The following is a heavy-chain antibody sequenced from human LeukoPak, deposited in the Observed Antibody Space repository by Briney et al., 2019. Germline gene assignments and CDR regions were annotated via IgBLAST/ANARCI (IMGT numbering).Heavy chain of an antibody. CDR3: ARGGRNGGGWPYFDY. V-gene: IGHV4-59*01. CDR2: IHYSEST. J-gene: IGHJ4*02. CDR1: RGSIRGYY. Sequence: SETLSLTCTVSRGSIRGYYWNWIRQPPGKGLEWIGYIHYSESTNYNPSLRIRFTISLATSKNQFFLKLSSVTAADSAGYYCARGGRNGGGWPYFDYWGQGTLVTVSS. D-gene: IGHD1-1*01.